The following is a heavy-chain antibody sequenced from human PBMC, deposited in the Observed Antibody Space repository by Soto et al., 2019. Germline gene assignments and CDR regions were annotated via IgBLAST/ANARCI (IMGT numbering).Heavy chain of an antibody. CDR2: ISGSGGST. Sequence: GSLRLSCAASGFTFSSYAMSWVRQAPGKGLEWVSAISGSGGSTYYADSVKGRFTISRDNSKNTLYLQMNSLRAEDTAVYYCAKGTVLLWFGNRIFDYWGQGTLVTVSS. CDR3: AKGTVLLWFGNRIFDY. J-gene: IGHJ4*02. D-gene: IGHD3-10*01. V-gene: IGHV3-23*01. CDR1: GFTFSSYA.